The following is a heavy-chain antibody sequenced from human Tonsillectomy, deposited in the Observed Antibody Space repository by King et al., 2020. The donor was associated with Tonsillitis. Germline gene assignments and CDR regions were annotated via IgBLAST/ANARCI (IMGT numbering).Heavy chain of an antibody. J-gene: IGHJ6*04. Sequence: QLQESGPGLVKPSETLSLTCSVSGGSIRDDIHYWGWIRQPPGKGLEWIGNIYHSGGAYYSPSLKSRVTMSVDTSNNQFSLRLASVTAADTAIYYCARYYYYDRSGYCFDYWGRGPLVTVSSVDVWGRGTTVTVSS. CDR2: IYHSGGA. D-gene: IGHD3-22*01. CDR1: GGSIRDDIHY. CDR3: ARYYYYDRSGYCFDYWGRGPLVTVSSVDV. V-gene: IGHV4-39*01.